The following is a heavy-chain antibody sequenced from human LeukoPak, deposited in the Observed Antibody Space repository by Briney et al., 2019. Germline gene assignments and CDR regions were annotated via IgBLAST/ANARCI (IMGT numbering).Heavy chain of an antibody. Sequence: PSETLSLTCTVSGGSISSSSYYWGWIRQPPGKGLEWIGYIYYSGSTYYNPSLKSRVTISVDTSKNQFSLKLSSVTAADTAVYYCARDHLEDSSGYYFWDAFDIWGQGTMVTVSS. D-gene: IGHD3-22*01. CDR2: IYYSGST. CDR1: GGSISSSSYY. CDR3: ARDHLEDSSGYYFWDAFDI. J-gene: IGHJ3*02. V-gene: IGHV4-30-4*08.